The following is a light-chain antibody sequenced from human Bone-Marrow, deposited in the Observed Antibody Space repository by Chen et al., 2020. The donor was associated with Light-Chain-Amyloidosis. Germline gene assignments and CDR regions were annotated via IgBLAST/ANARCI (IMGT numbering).Light chain of an antibody. CDR1: SSNVGDYSL. CDR3: YTYAGSATFV. Sequence: QAALTHPASVSGSPGQSITIPCTGTSSNVGDYSLVSWYQQHPGKAPKLILYEGIPRPSGVSSRFSGSMSGNPASLTISGLQTEDEADYFCYTYAGSATFVFGSATTVTVL. CDR2: EGI. V-gene: IGLV2-23*01. J-gene: IGLJ1*01.